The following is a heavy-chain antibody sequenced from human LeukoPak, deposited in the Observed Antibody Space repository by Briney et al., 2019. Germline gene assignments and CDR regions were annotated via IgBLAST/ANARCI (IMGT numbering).Heavy chain of an antibody. J-gene: IGHJ4*02. Sequence: GASVKVSCKASGYTFTNYDINWVRQATGQGLEWRGYMNPNSGNTSYAQKFEGRVYINKKTPTSTGYMGKSSLRYEDTAVYSCARAGFDYWGQGTLVTVSS. CDR1: GYTFTNYD. CDR3: ARAGFDY. CDR2: MNPNSGNT. V-gene: IGHV1-8*03.